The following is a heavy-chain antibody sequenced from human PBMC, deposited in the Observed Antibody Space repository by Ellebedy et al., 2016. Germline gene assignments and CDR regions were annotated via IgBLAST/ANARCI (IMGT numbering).Heavy chain of an antibody. D-gene: IGHD3-16*01. J-gene: IGHJ6*02. CDR2: FSLDTDRI. V-gene: IGHV3-9*01. Sequence: SLKISCAASGFTSGFMFDLYAMHWVRQVPGTGLEWVAGFSLDTDRIDYADSVRGRFTVSRDKAKNILYLQMNSLRSEDSALYFCGKDIVPGGLDVWGQGTTVTVSS. CDR1: GFTSGFMFDLYA. CDR3: GKDIVPGGLDV.